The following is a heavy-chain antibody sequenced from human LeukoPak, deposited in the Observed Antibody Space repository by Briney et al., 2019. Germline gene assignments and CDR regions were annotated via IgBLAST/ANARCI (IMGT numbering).Heavy chain of an antibody. J-gene: IGHJ4*02. V-gene: IGHV4-39*01. CDR2: IYYSGST. CDR1: GGSISSSSYY. D-gene: IGHD4-23*01. Sequence: SETLSLTCTVSGGSISSSSYYWGWIRQPPGKGLEWIGSIYYSGSTYYNPSLKSRVTISVDTSKNQFSLKLSSVTAADTAVYYCASGRYGGQGDYWGQGTLVTVSS. CDR3: ASGRYGGQGDY.